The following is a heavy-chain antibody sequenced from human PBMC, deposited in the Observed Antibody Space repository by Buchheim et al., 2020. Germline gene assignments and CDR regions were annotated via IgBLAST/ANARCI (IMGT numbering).Heavy chain of an antibody. D-gene: IGHD6-6*01. V-gene: IGHV4-4*02. CDR2: IYHSGTT. CDR3: ANRIATRAEWFDP. CDR1: GGSISSSNW. J-gene: IGHJ5*02. Sequence: QVQLQESGPGLVKPSGTLSLTCAVSGGSISSSNWWSWVRQPPGKGLEWIGEIYHSGTTNYNPSLTSRVTISADKSKKQVSPKLTSVTAADTAVHYCANRIATRAEWFDPWGQGTL.